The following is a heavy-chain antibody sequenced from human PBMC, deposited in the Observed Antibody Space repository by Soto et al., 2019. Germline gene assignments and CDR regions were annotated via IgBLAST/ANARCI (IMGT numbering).Heavy chain of an antibody. J-gene: IGHJ4*02. D-gene: IGHD3-10*01. CDR3: AKGNNWYYYGSEYYFDY. CDR1: GFTFNTYA. CDR2: ISYDGSNK. Sequence: GGSLRLSCAASGFTFNTYAMHWVRQAPGKGLEWVAAISYDGSNKYYADSVKGRFTISRDNSKNTLYLQMNSLRAEDTAVYYCAKGNNWYYYGSEYYFDYWGQGTLVTVSS. V-gene: IGHV3-30*04.